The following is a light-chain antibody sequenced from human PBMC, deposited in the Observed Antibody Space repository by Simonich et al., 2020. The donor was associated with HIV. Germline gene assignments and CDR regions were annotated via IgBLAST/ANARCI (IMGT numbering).Light chain of an antibody. V-gene: IGLV2-14*01. CDR1: SNDVGGYNY. J-gene: IGLJ3*02. CDR3: SSYTSSSTWV. CDR2: DVS. Sequence: QSALTQPASVSGSPGQSITISCTGTSNDVGGYNYVSWYQQHPGKAPKLMIYDVSKQPSGVSNRFSGSKSGNTASLTISGLQAEDEADYYCSSYTSSSTWVFGGGTKLTVL.